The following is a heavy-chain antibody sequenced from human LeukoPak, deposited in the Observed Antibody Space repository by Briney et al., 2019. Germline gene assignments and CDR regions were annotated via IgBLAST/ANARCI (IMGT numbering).Heavy chain of an antibody. J-gene: IGHJ4*02. Sequence: TGGSLRLSCAASGFTFNNAWMSWVRQAPGKGLEWVSAISGSGGSTYYADSVKGRFTISRDNSKNTLYLQMNSLRAEDTAVYYCAKDLGGSGSPIMDAFDYWGQGTLVTVSS. D-gene: IGHD3-10*01. CDR3: AKDLGGSGSPIMDAFDY. V-gene: IGHV3-23*01. CDR1: GFTFNNAW. CDR2: ISGSGGST.